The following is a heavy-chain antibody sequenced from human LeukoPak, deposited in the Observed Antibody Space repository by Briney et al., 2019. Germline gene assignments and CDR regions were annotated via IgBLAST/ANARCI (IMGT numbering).Heavy chain of an antibody. Sequence: PSGTLSLTCAVSGGSIRSNNWWTWVRQPPGKGLEWIGEIFHSGSTNYSSSLKSRVTISLDESENHFSLKLSSVTAADTAVYYCARKGSDTWYTYWFAPWGQGTLVTVSS. V-gene: IGHV4-4*02. J-gene: IGHJ5*02. CDR3: ARKGSDTWYTYWFAP. D-gene: IGHD6-13*01. CDR2: IFHSGST. CDR1: GGSIRSNNW.